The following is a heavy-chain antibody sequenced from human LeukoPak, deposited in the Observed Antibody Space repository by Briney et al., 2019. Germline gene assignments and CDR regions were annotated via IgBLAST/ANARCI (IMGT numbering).Heavy chain of an antibody. CDR2: IIPIFDTP. Sequence: ASVKVSCKASGGTFSTYAINWVRQAPGQGLEWMGGIIPIFDTPNYGQKFQGRVTMTEDTSTDTAYMELSSLRSEDTAVYYCATSSGGDWGQGTLVTVSS. CDR3: ATSSGGD. CDR1: GGTFSTYA. V-gene: IGHV1-69*06. J-gene: IGHJ4*02. D-gene: IGHD2-21*01.